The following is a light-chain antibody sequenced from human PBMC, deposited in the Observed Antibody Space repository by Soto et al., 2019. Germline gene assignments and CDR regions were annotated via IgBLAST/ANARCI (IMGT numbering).Light chain of an antibody. V-gene: IGKV3-15*01. CDR2: SAS. Sequence: EIVLTQSPASLSVSPGERATLSCRASQSISANLAWYQQKPAQAPRLLIHSASTRATGIPARFSGSGSWREFTLTISSLQSEDFAVYYCQQYNDWPPSWTFGQGTKVDIK. J-gene: IGKJ1*01. CDR3: QQYNDWPPSWT. CDR1: QSISAN.